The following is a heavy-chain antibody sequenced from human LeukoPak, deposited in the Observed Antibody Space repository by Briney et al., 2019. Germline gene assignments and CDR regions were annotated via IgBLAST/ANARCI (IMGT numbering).Heavy chain of an antibody. CDR3: AKDREKQLWLLNDNWFDP. Sequence: GGSLRLSCAASGFTFSSYGMHWVRQAPGKGLEWVAFIRYDGSNKYYADSAKGRFTISRDNSKNTLYLQMNSLRAEDTAVYYCAKDREKQLWLLNDNWFDPWGQGTLVTVSS. J-gene: IGHJ5*02. CDR1: GFTFSSYG. V-gene: IGHV3-30*02. CDR2: IRYDGSNK. D-gene: IGHD5-18*01.